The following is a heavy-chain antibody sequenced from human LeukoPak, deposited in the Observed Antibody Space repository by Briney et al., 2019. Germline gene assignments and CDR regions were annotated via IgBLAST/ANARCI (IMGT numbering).Heavy chain of an antibody. D-gene: IGHD6-13*01. Sequence: PGRSLRLSCAASGFTFSSYGMHWVRQAPGKGLEWVAVIWYDGSNKYYADSVKGRFTISRDNSKNTLYLQTNSLRAEDTAVYYCARDPTYGAAAGTFDYWGQGTLVTVSS. V-gene: IGHV3-33*01. CDR3: ARDPTYGAAAGTFDY. J-gene: IGHJ4*02. CDR2: IWYDGSNK. CDR1: GFTFSSYG.